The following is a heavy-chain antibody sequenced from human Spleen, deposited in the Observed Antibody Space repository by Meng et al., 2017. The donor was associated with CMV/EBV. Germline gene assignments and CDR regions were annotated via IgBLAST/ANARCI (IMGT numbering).Heavy chain of an antibody. Sequence: GGSLRLSCAASGFSVSSNYVTWVRQAPGKGLEWVSYISSSGSTIYYADSVKGRFTISRDNAKNSLYLQMNSLRAEDTAVYYCARVSGIAGAGTKSAYYYYGMDVWGQGTTVTVSS. CDR3: ARVSGIAGAGTKSAYYYYGMDV. J-gene: IGHJ6*02. V-gene: IGHV3-48*03. CDR2: ISSSGSTI. D-gene: IGHD6-19*01. CDR1: GFSVSSNY.